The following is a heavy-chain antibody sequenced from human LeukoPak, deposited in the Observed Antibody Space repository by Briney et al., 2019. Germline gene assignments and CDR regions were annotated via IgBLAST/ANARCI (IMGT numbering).Heavy chain of an antibody. V-gene: IGHV3-23*01. Sequence: GGSLRLSCAASGFTFSNYALTWVRQAPEKGLEWVSIISGSGGSTYYADSVRGRFTISRDNSKNTLYLQMNSLRGEDTAIYYCAKSASRYYYDYWGQGTLVSVSS. CDR3: AKSASRYYYDY. CDR1: GFTFSNYA. J-gene: IGHJ4*02. CDR2: ISGSGGST.